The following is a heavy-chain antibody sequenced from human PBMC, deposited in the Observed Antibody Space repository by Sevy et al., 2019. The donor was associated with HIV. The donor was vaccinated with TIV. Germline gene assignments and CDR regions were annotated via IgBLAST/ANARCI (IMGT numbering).Heavy chain of an antibody. J-gene: IGHJ6*02. Sequence: SETLSLTCTVSGGSVRSGAYYWSWVRQPPGKGLESIGYIYYSGNTNYNPSLKSRATLSVHTSKNQFSLKLNSMTAADTAVYYCARVVVTSGNEYYYGMDVWGQGTTVTVSS. CDR1: GGSVRSGAYY. CDR2: IYYSGNT. D-gene: IGHD2-21*02. V-gene: IGHV4-61*08. CDR3: ARVVVTSGNEYYYGMDV.